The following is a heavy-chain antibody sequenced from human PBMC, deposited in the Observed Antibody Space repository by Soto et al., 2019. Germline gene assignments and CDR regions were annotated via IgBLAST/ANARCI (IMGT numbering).Heavy chain of an antibody. CDR2: MNPNSGNT. CDR1: GYTFTSYD. CDR3: AREPLAVGVVVPAACDAFDI. V-gene: IGHV1-8*01. Sequence: GASVKVSCKASGYTFTSYDINWVRQATGQGLEWMGWMNPNSGNTGYAQKFQGRVTITRDTSASTAYMELSSLRSEDTAVYYCAREPLAVGVVVPAACDAFDIWGQGTMVTVSS. J-gene: IGHJ3*02. D-gene: IGHD2-2*01.